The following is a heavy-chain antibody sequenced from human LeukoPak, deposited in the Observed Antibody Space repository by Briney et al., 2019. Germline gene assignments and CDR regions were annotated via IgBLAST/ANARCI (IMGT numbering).Heavy chain of an antibody. Sequence: PGGSLRLSCAASGFTFDDYAMHWVRQAPGKGLEWVSAISGSGGSTYYADSVKGRFTISRDNSKNTLYLQMNSLRAEDTAVYYCAKDAYDFWSAIDYWGQGTLVTVSS. CDR1: GFTFDDYA. D-gene: IGHD3-3*01. J-gene: IGHJ4*02. CDR3: AKDAYDFWSAIDY. CDR2: ISGSGGST. V-gene: IGHV3-23*01.